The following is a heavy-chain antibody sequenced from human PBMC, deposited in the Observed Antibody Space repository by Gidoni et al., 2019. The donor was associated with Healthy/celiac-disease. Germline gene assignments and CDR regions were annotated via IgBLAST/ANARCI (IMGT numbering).Heavy chain of an antibody. CDR3: ARYDFWSGHPERAFDY. CDR2: INHSGNT. V-gene: IGHV4-38-2*02. D-gene: IGHD3-3*01. J-gene: IGHJ4*02. CDR1: GSSISCGYY. Sequence: QVQLQETGPGLVKPSETLSLTCTVSGSSISCGYYWVWFRQPPGKGLEWSGSINHSGNTYYNPALKSRVTISGDTSKNQFSLKLSSVTAEDTAVYYCARYDFWSGHPERAFDYWGQGTLVTVSS.